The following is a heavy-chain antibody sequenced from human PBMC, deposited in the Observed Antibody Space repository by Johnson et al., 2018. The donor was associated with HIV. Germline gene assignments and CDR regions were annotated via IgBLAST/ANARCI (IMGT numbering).Heavy chain of an antibody. CDR1: GFTFDDYG. CDR3: AKPPSMGADAFDI. J-gene: IGHJ3*02. D-gene: IGHD3-16*01. CDR2: INWNGCST. Sequence: VESGGGVVRPGGSLRLSCAASGFTFDDYGMSWVRQAPGKGLEWVSGINWNGCSTGYADFLRGRLHISRENPKNTLYLQMKRLRAEDTGVYYCAKPPSMGADAFDIWGQGTMVTVSS. V-gene: IGHV3-20*04.